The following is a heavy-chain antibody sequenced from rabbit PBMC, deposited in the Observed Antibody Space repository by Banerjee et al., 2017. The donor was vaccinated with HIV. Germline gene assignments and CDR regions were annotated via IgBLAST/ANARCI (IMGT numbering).Heavy chain of an antibody. Sequence: QSLEESGGDLVKPGASLTLTCTASGFSFSTGYYMCWVRQAPGKGLEWIACIYAGSSGSTYYASWAKGRFTISKTSSTTVTLQMTSLTAADTATYFCARQDYTYDWAGYTGATHFNLWGPGTLVTVS. V-gene: IGHV1S40*01. CDR2: IYAGSSGST. J-gene: IGHJ4*01. CDR1: GFSFSTGYY. CDR3: ARQDYTYDWAGYTGATHFNL. D-gene: IGHD6-1*01.